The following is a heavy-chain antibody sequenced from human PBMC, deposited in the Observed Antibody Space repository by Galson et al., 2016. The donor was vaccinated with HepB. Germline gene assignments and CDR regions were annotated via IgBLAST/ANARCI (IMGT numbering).Heavy chain of an antibody. J-gene: IGHJ4*02. CDR2: IYSGNNA. V-gene: IGHV3-53*01. Sequence: SLRLSCAVSGFSVSQNHMTWVRQAPGKGLEWLSVIYSGNNAYYADSVKGRFTISRDNFRNTLHLQIHSLRAEDTAVYYCARAGSRVGFYLRFGFFDSWGQGTLVTVSS. CDR3: ARAGSRVGFYLRFGFFDS. D-gene: IGHD3-10*01. CDR1: GFSVSQNH.